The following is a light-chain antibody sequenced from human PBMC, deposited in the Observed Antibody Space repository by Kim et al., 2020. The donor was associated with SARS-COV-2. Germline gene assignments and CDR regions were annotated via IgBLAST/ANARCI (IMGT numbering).Light chain of an antibody. CDR3: QNLDSYPFT. CDR2: AAS. J-gene: IGKJ4*01. Sequence: ASLPHTLPITFPASQVFHTYLAWYHQNPGKDPKHLIYAASTLQSGVPSWFSGSGSWTEFTLTISRLPPEDFATYYCQNLDSYPFTFGGGTKVDIQ. V-gene: IGKV1-9*01. CDR1: QVFHTY.